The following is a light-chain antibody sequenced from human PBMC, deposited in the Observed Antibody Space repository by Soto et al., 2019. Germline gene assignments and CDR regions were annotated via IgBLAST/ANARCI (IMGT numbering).Light chain of an antibody. CDR2: SNN. CDR1: SSNIGSNT. V-gene: IGLV1-44*01. CDR3: AAWDDSLNGYV. J-gene: IGLJ1*01. Sequence: QSVLTQPPSASGTPGQRVTISCSGSSSNIGSNTVNWYQQLPGTAPKLLIYSNNQRPSGVPDRFSGSKSGTSASLAISGLQFEDEADYYCAAWDDSLNGYVFGTGTKGTVL.